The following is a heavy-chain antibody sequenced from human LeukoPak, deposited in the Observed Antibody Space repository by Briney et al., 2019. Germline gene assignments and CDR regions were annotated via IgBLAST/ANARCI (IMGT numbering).Heavy chain of an antibody. V-gene: IGHV3-30*04. J-gene: IGHJ4*02. CDR2: ISYDGSNK. CDR3: ARENGYYYDSSGCFDY. Sequence: GRSLTLSCAASGFTFSSYAMHWVRQAPGKGLEWVAVISYDGSNKYYADSVKGRFTISRDHSKNTLYLQMNSLRAEDKAVYYCARENGYYYDSSGCFDYWGQGTLVTVSS. CDR1: GFTFSSYA. D-gene: IGHD3-22*01.